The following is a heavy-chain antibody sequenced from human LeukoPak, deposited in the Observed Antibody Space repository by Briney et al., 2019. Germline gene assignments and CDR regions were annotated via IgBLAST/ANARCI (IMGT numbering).Heavy chain of an antibody. CDR1: GGSISSGGYS. D-gene: IGHD1-7*01. Sequence: PSETLSLTCAVSGGSISSGGYSWSWIRQHPGKGLEWIGNIYYSGSTYYNPSLKSRVIISVDTSKNHFSLKLSAVTAADTAVYYCASWKYNWNYLSWYYFDYWGQGTLVTVSS. CDR2: IYYSGST. V-gene: IGHV4-31*11. J-gene: IGHJ4*02. CDR3: ASWKYNWNYLSWYYFDY.